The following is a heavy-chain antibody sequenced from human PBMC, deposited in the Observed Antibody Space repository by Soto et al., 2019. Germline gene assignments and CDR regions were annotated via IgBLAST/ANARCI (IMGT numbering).Heavy chain of an antibody. CDR3: ARQMYYDILTGYPDFDY. CDR1: GYTFTSYG. V-gene: IGHV1-18*01. J-gene: IGHJ4*02. CDR2: ISAYNGNT. Sequence: GASVKVSCKASGYTFTSYGISRVRQAPGQGLEWMGWISAYNGNTNYAQKLQGRVTMTTDTSTSTAYMELRSLRSDDTAVYYCARQMYYDILTGYPDFDYWGQGTLVTVSS. D-gene: IGHD3-9*01.